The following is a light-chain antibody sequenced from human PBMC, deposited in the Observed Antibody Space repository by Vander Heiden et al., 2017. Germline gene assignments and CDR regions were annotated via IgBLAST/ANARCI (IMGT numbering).Light chain of an antibody. CDR2: AAS. Sequence: DIQMTQSPSSLSASVGDRVTITCRASQSISSHLNWYQQKPGKAPKLLIYAASSLQSGVPSRFSDSGSGTDFTLTISSLQPGDFATYYCQQSYSTPLFGQETKLEIK. V-gene: IGKV1-39*01. J-gene: IGKJ2*01. CDR1: QSISSH. CDR3: QQSYSTPL.